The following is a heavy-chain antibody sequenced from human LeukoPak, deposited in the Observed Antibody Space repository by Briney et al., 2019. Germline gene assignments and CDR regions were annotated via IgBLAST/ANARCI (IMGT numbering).Heavy chain of an antibody. CDR3: ARDILTGPFVISLES. V-gene: IGHV3-30*03. Sequence: GGSLRLSCAASGFTFSSYGMHWVRQAPGKGLEWVALIVYDGSNKYDESSKHYADSVKGRFTISRDNSKNTLYLQLNSLRAEDTAVYYCARDILTGPFVISLESWGPGTRVTVSS. CDR1: GFTFSSYG. J-gene: IGHJ4*02. D-gene: IGHD3-9*01. CDR2: IVYDGSNK.